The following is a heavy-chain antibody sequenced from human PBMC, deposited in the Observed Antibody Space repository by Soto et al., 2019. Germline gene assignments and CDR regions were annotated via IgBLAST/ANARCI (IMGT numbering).Heavy chain of an antibody. CDR3: ATSDIVVVPAAQNNYYYYGMDV. D-gene: IGHD2-2*01. CDR2: IFYSGST. CDR1: GRSIRSYGYS. V-gene: IGHV4-31*03. J-gene: IGHJ6*02. Sequence: KLSEPLSLTYTISGRSIRSYGYSWSWIHQPLGKALELFGYIFYSGSTYYNPSLKSRVTISGDTSKNQFALKLSSVTAADTAVYYCATSDIVVVPAAQNNYYYYGMDVWGQGTTVS.